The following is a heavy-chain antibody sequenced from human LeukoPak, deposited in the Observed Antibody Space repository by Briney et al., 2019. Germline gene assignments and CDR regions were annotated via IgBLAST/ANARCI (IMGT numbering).Heavy chain of an antibody. V-gene: IGHV4-34*01. Sequence: LETLSLTCAVYGGSFSGYYWSWIRQPPGKGLEWIGEINHSGSTNYNPSLKSRVTISVDTSNNQFSLKLSSVTAADTAVYYCARGSGYCSSTSCDLYFQHWGQGTLVTVSS. CDR3: ARGSGYCSSTSCDLYFQH. CDR2: INHSGST. D-gene: IGHD2-2*01. J-gene: IGHJ1*01. CDR1: GGSFSGYY.